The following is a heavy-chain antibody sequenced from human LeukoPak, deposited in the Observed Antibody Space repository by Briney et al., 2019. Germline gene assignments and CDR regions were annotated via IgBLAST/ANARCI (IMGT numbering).Heavy chain of an antibody. CDR2: IVVGSGNT. CDR1: GFTFTSSA. Sequence: ASVKVSCKASGFTFTSSAMQWVRQARGQRLEWIGWIVVGSGNTNYAQKFQERVTITRDMSTSTAYMELGSLRSEDTAVYYCAATKGYYYDSSGYYYGLDYGMDVWGQGTTVTVSS. CDR3: AATKGYYYDSSGYYYGLDYGMDV. D-gene: IGHD3-22*01. J-gene: IGHJ6*02. V-gene: IGHV1-58*02.